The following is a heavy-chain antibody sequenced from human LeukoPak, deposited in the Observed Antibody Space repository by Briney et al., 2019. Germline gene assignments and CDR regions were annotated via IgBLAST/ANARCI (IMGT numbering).Heavy chain of an antibody. CDR3: AMSTVTAAGALDY. D-gene: IGHD6-25*01. Sequence: GGSLRLSCVASGFSFSDHYMNWIRQAPGKGLEWVSYISGTGSRTYYGDAGKGRFTISRDNAKRLVDLQMNSLRADDTAIYYCAMSTVTAAGALDYWGQGILVTVSS. V-gene: IGHV3-11*01. CDR2: ISGTGSRT. J-gene: IGHJ4*02. CDR1: GFSFSDHY.